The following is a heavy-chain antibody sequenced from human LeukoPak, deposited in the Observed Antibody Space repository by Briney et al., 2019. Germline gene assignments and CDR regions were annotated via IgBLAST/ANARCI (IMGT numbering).Heavy chain of an antibody. CDR2: ISSSGSTI. J-gene: IGHJ4*02. V-gene: IGHV3-48*03. Sequence: GGSLRLSCAASVFTFSSYEMNWVRQAPGKGLEWVSYISSSGSTIYYADSVKGRFTISRDNAKNSLYLQMNSLRAEDTAVYYCARDGVFGGYSYADYWGQGTLVTVSS. D-gene: IGHD5-18*01. CDR1: VFTFSSYE. CDR3: ARDGVFGGYSYADY.